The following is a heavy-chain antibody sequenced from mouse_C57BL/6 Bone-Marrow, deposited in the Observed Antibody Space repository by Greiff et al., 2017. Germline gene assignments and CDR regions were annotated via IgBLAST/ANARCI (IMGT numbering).Heavy chain of an antibody. V-gene: IGHV5-6*02. J-gene: IGHJ4*01. D-gene: IGHD2-4*01. CDR3: ARRDDYDDYYAMDY. Sequence: DVMLVESGGDLVKPGGSLKLSCAASGFTFSSYGMYWVRQTPDKRLEWVATISSGGSYTYYPDSVKGRFTISRDNAKNTLYLQMSSLKSEDTAMYYCARRDDYDDYYAMDYWGQGTSVTVSS. CDR1: GFTFSSYG. CDR2: ISSGGSYT.